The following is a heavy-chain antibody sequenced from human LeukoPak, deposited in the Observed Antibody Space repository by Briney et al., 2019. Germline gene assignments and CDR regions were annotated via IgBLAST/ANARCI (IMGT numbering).Heavy chain of an antibody. CDR1: GYSISSGYY. D-gene: IGHD3-3*01. V-gene: IGHV4-38-2*02. Sequence: SETLSLTCTVSGYSISSGYYWGWIRQPPGKGLEWIGSIYHSGSTYYNPSLKSRVTISVDTSKNQFSLKLSSVTAADTAVYYCAGRGGGYDFWSGYYYYGYWGQGTLVTVPS. CDR3: AGRGGGYDFWSGYYYYGY. CDR2: IYHSGST. J-gene: IGHJ4*02.